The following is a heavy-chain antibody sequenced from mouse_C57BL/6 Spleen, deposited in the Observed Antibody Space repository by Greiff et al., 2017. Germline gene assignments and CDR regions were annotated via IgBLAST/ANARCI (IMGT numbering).Heavy chain of an antibody. CDR2: ISGGGGNT. Sequence: EVQWVESGGGLVKPGGSLKLSCAASGFTFSSYTMSWVRQTPEKRLEWVATISGGGGNTYYPDSVKGRFTISRDNAKNTLYLQMSSLRSEDTALYYCARHGLRLYFDYWGQGTTLTVSS. J-gene: IGHJ2*01. V-gene: IGHV5-9*01. D-gene: IGHD2-4*01. CDR1: GFTFSSYT. CDR3: ARHGLRLYFDY.